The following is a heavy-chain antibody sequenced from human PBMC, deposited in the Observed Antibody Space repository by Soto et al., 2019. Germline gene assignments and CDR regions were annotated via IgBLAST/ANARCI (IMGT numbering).Heavy chain of an antibody. CDR1: GGSISSYY. Sequence: QVQLQESGPGLVKPSETLSLTCTVSGGSISSYYWSRIRQPPGKGLEWIGYIYYTGYTNYNPSLKSRVTISVDTSKNQFSLNVSSVTAADTAVYYCARVKWFGESGFDYWGQGTLVTVSS. CDR2: IYYTGYT. D-gene: IGHD3-10*01. CDR3: ARVKWFGESGFDY. J-gene: IGHJ4*02. V-gene: IGHV4-59*01.